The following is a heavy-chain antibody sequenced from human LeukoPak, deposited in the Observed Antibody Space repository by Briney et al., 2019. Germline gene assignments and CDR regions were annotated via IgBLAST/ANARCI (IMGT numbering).Heavy chain of an antibody. V-gene: IGHV4-59*01. CDR2: MYYSGST. D-gene: IGHD2/OR15-2a*01. CDR3: ARLLIGKYLD. CDR1: GGSISSYY. Sequence: SETLSLTCTVSGGSISSYYWSWIRQPPGKGLEWIGYMYYSGSTNYNPSLKSRVTMSVDTSKNQFSLKVSSVTAADTAVYYCARLLIGKYLDWGQGTLVTVSS. J-gene: IGHJ4*02.